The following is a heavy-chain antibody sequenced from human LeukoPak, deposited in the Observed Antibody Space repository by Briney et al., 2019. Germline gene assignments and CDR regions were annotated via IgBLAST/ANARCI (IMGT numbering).Heavy chain of an antibody. V-gene: IGHV1-24*01. Sequence: ASVKVSCKVSGYTLTELSMHWVRQAPGKGLEWMGGFDPEDGETIYAQKFQGRVTMTEDTSTDTAYMELSSRRSEDTAVYYCATTPSGSGSYLTYYFDYWGQGTLVTVSS. J-gene: IGHJ4*02. CDR1: GYTLTELS. CDR2: FDPEDGET. CDR3: ATTPSGSGSYLTYYFDY. D-gene: IGHD3-10*01.